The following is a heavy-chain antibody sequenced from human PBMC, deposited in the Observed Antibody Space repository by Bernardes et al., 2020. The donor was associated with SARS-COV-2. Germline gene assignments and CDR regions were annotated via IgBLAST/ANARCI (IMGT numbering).Heavy chain of an antibody. Sequence: LSLTCTVSGGSIRSSDYYWVWIRQPPGRGPEWIGTIYYSGTTYYSPSLQSRLTMSVDTSKNQFSLQLNSVTPEDTAVYYCARAVSVWGELLRNQLWDVWGQGTTVTVSS. CDR2: IYYSGTT. V-gene: IGHV4-39*01. CDR3: ARAVSVWGELLRNQLWDV. J-gene: IGHJ6*02. CDR1: GGSIRSSDYY. D-gene: IGHD1-26*01.